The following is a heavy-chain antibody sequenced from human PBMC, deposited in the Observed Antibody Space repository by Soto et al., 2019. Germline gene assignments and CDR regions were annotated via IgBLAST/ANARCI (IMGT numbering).Heavy chain of an antibody. J-gene: IGHJ6*02. CDR1: GFIFSSYT. V-gene: IGHV3-21*04. CDR2: ISSSSSYI. D-gene: IGHD6-6*01. CDR3: ARKEGSYSTSSVYFYYYGMDV. Sequence: EVQLVESGGGLVKSGESLRLSCTTSGFIFSSYTMNWVRQAPGKGLEWVSSISSSSSYIYYADSVKGQFTISRDNAKNSLYLQMNSLRTEDTAVYYCARKEGSYSTSSVYFYYYGMDVWGHGTTVTVSS.